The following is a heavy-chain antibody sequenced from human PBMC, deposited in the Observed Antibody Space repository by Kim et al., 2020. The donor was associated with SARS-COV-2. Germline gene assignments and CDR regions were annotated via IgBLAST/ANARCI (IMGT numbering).Heavy chain of an antibody. Sequence: ASVKVSCKASGYTFTSYYMHWVRQAPGQGLEWMGIINPSGGSTSYAQKFQGRVTMTRDTSTSTVYMELSSLRSEDTAVYYCARDFSRRGGYSGPYNWFDPWGQGTLVTVSS. CDR3: ARDFSRRGGYSGPYNWFDP. CDR1: GYTFTSYY. CDR2: INPSGGST. D-gene: IGHD5-12*01. J-gene: IGHJ5*02. V-gene: IGHV1-46*01.